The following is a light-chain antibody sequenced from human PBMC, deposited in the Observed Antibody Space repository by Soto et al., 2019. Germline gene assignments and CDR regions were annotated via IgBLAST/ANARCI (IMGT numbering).Light chain of an antibody. CDR2: EVT. CDR3: SSYTSSSTLL. V-gene: IGLV2-14*01. CDR1: SSDVGGYNY. Sequence: QSALTQPASVSGSPGQSITISCTGTSSDVGGYNYVSWYQQHPGKGPKLMIYEVTNRPSGVSNRFSGSKSGNTASLTISGPQADDETDYYCSSYTSSSTLLFGGGTKLTVL. J-gene: IGLJ3*02.